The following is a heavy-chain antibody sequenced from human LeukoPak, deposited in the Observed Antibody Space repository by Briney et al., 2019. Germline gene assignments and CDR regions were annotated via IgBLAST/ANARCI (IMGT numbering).Heavy chain of an antibody. D-gene: IGHD6-13*01. V-gene: IGHV3-66*01. J-gene: IGHJ5*02. CDR2: IYSGGST. CDR3: ANQQLDGGEWFDP. Sequence: GGSLRLSCAASGFTVSSNYMSWVRQAPGEGLEWVSVIYSGGSTYYADSVKGRFTISRDNSKNTLYLQMNSLRAEDTAVYYCANQQLDGGEWFDPWGQGTLVTVSS. CDR1: GFTVSSNY.